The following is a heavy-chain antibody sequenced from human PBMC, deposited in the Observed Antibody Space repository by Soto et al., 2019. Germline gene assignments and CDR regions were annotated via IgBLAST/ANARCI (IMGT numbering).Heavy chain of an antibody. CDR3: ARERQYQLLLNWFDP. Sequence: SETLSLTCAVYGGSFSGYYWSWIRQPPGKGLEWIGEINHSGSTNYNPSLKSRVTISVDTSKNQFSLKLSSVTAADTAVYYCARERQYQLLLNWFDPWGQGTLVTVSS. CDR2: INHSGST. CDR1: GGSFSGYY. J-gene: IGHJ5*02. D-gene: IGHD2-2*01. V-gene: IGHV4-34*01.